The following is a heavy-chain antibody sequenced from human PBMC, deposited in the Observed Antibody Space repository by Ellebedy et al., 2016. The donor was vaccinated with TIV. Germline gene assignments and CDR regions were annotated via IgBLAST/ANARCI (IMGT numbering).Heavy chain of an antibody. D-gene: IGHD7-27*01. V-gene: IGHV3-7*01. CDR2: INQGGSVK. CDR3: ARDMAWGNERVNDAFDI. J-gene: IGHJ3*02. Sequence: GGSLRLSCAASGFSFGSYSMNWVRQAPGKGLEWVANINQGGSVKYYVDSLRGRFTISRDNAKNSLFLQMNGLRAEDTAVYFCARDMAWGNERVNDAFDIWGHGTLVTVSS. CDR1: GFSFGSYS.